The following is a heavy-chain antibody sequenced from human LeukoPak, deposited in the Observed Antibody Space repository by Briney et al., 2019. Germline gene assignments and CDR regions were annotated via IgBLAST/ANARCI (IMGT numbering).Heavy chain of an antibody. J-gene: IGHJ4*02. CDR1: GFTFSSYA. CDR3: AREPPDIVVVPAAIGGFDY. Sequence: GGSLRLSCAAFGFTFSSYAIHWVRQAPGKGLEWVAVISYDGSTEYYADSVKGRFTISRDNSKNTLYLQMNSLRAEDTAVYYCAREPPDIVVVPAAIGGFDYWGQGTLVTVSS. D-gene: IGHD2-2*02. CDR2: ISYDGSTE. V-gene: IGHV3-30-3*01.